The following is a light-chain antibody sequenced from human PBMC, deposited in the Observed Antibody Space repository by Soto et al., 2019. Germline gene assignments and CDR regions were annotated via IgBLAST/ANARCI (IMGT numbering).Light chain of an antibody. CDR2: EVS. Sequence: QSALTQPASVSGSPGQSITISCTGTSSDVGGHNYVSWYQQHPGKAPKLMIYEVSNRPSGVSNRFSGSKSGNTASLTISGLQAEDEADYYCSSYTSSSTLENVFGTGTKVTV. CDR3: SSYTSSSTLENV. J-gene: IGLJ1*01. CDR1: SSDVGGHNY. V-gene: IGLV2-14*01.